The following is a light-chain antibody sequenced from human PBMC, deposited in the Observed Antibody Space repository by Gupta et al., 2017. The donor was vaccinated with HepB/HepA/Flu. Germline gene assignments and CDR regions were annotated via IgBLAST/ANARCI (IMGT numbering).Light chain of an antibody. CDR1: QSVSSSY. Sequence: VLTQSPGTLSLSPGERATLSCRASQSVSSSYLAWYQQKPGQAPRLLIYGASSSATGIPDRFSGSGAGTDFTLTSSRREPEDFAVYYGQQDGSSPLFGQGTXLEIK. CDR2: GAS. J-gene: IGKJ5*01. V-gene: IGKV3-20*01. CDR3: QQDGSSPL.